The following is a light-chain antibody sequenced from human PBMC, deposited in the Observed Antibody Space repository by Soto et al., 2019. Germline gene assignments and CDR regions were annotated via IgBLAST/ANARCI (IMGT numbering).Light chain of an antibody. CDR2: EDN. CDR1: SGSFASNY. Sequence: NFMLTQPHSVSESPGKTVTISCTGTSGSFASNYVQWYHQRPDSAPTTVISEDNQRPSGVPDRFSGSTDGSSNSASLTISGLQTEDEADYYCQSYDSSTVVFGGGTKLTVL. V-gene: IGLV6-57*02. J-gene: IGLJ2*01. CDR3: QSYDSSTVV.